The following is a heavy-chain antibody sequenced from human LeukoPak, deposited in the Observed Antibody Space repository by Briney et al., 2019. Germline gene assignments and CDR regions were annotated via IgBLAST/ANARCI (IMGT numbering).Heavy chain of an antibody. V-gene: IGHV3-21*01. Sequence: GGSLRLSCPASGFTFSSYSMHWVRQAPGKGLEWVSSISSNGSYIYYADSVKGRFTISRDNAKNSLYLQINSLRAEYTAVYYCARIYSGWSEIDSWGEGTLVTVSS. CDR1: GFTFSSYS. J-gene: IGHJ4*02. CDR3: ARIYSGWSEIDS. CDR2: ISSNGSYI. D-gene: IGHD5-12*01.